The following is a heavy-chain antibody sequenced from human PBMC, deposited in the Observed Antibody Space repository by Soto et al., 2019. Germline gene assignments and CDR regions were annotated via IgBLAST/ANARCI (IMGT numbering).Heavy chain of an antibody. D-gene: IGHD1-1*01. CDR3: ARGPRVSSTGTGAH. Sequence: PGGSLRLSCAASGFTFSSYAMHWVRQVPGKGLTWVSRISDDGSTATYADSVKGRFVISRDNAKNSLYLEMNTLRVDDSGLYYCARGPRVSSTGTGAHWGRGTLVTVS. V-gene: IGHV3-74*01. CDR1: GFTFSSYA. CDR2: ISDDGSTA. J-gene: IGHJ4*02.